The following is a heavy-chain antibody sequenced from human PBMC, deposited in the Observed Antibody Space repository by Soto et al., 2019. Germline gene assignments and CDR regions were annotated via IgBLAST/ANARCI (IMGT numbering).Heavy chain of an antibody. CDR1: GFTFSTYA. CDR2: ITTSGGNT. D-gene: IGHD5-12*01. J-gene: IGHJ4*02. CDR3: ATARISGHASAFDY. Sequence: GGSLRLSCAASGFTFSTYAMSWVRQAPGKGLEWVSTITTSGGNTYYADSVQGRFTISRDNSKNTLYLQMNSLRAEDTAVYYCATARISGHASAFDYWGQGILVTLSS. V-gene: IGHV3-23*01.